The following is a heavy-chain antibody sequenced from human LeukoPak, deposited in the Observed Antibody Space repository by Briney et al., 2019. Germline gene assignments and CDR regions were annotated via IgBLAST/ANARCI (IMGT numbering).Heavy chain of an antibody. CDR1: GGSISSLNL. V-gene: IGHV4-4*02. CDR2: MYLGGTT. CDR3: AGLEGRYSTDWFYFFDY. Sequence: PSETLSLTCIVSGGSISSLNLWSWLRQPPGKGLEWIGEMYLGGTTNFNPSLKSRVTILIDKSKNQLSLQLTSVTAADTAVYYCAGLEGRYSTDWFYFFDYWGQGALVTVFS. J-gene: IGHJ4*02. D-gene: IGHD6-19*01.